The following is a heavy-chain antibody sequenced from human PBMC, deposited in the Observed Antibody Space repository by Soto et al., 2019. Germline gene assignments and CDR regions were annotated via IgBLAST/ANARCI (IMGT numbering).Heavy chain of an antibody. D-gene: IGHD4-17*01. CDR2: MHYTGFS. J-gene: IGHJ3*02. CDR1: GDSVTSHY. CDR3: ARLGYDYGDYAFAFDI. V-gene: IGHV4-59*02. Sequence: SETLSLTCSFSGDSVTSHYLTWIRQSPEKGLEWIGYMHYTGFSHYNPSLKSRLTISVDTSKNQFTLQLTSVTVADTAVYYCARLGYDYGDYAFAFDIWGQGTMVTVSS.